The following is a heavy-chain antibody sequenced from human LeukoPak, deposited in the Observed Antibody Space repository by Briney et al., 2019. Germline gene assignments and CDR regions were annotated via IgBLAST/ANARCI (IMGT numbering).Heavy chain of an antibody. CDR1: AYSFTDYY. D-gene: IGHD3-22*01. V-gene: IGHV1-2*06. J-gene: IGHJ4*02. CDR3: ERSSPTYYFDSSGYYYGDY. Sequence: GASVKVSCKASAYSFTDYYIHWVRQAPGQGLEWMGRINPNTGVTDYAQIFKGRVTMARDTSISTAYMELSRLGSDDTAVYYCERSSPTYYFDSSGYYYGDYWGQGTLVIVSS. CDR2: INPNTGVT.